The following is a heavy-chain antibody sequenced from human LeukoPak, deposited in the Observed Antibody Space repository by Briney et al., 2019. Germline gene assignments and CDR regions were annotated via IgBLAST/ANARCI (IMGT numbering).Heavy chain of an antibody. CDR2: IRYDGSNK. Sequence: GGSLRLSCAASGFTFINSTMIWVRQAPGKGLEWVAFIRYDGSNKYYADSVKGRFTISRDNSKNTLYLQMNSLRAEDTAVYYCAKDREGSFDYWGQGTLVTVSS. D-gene: IGHD2-15*01. CDR1: GFTFINST. CDR3: AKDREGSFDY. J-gene: IGHJ4*02. V-gene: IGHV3-30*02.